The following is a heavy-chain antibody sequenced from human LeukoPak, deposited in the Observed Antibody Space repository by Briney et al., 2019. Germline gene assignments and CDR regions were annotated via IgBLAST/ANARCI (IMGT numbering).Heavy chain of an antibody. CDR3: AGLTSWYSTFDY. D-gene: IGHD6-13*01. CDR1: GGSISSSSYY. J-gene: IGHJ4*02. CDR2: IYYSGST. Sequence: SETLSLTCTVSGGSISSSSYYWGWIRQPPGKGLEWIGSIYYSGSTYYNPSLKSRVTISVDTSKNQFSLKLSSVTAADTAVYYCAGLTSWYSTFDYWGQGTLVTVSS. V-gene: IGHV4-39*01.